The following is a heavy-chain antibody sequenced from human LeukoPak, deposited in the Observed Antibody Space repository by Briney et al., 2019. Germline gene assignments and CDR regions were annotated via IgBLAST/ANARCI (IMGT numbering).Heavy chain of an antibody. CDR3: ARGRVTTVVSRVYYYMDV. J-gene: IGHJ6*03. CDR1: GYTFTSYD. Sequence: GASVKVSCKASGYTFTSYDINWVRQATGQGLEWMGWMNPNSGNTGYAQKFQGRVTITRNTSISTAYMELSGLRSEDTAVYYCARGRVTTVVSRVYYYMDVWGKGTTVTVSS. CDR2: MNPNSGNT. D-gene: IGHD4-23*01. V-gene: IGHV1-8*03.